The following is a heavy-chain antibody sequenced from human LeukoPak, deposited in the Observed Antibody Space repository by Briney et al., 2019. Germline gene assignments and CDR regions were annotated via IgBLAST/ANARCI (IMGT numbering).Heavy chain of an antibody. CDR2: ISSDSKSI. Sequence: GGSLRLSCAASGFTFSSFTMNWVRQAPGKGLEWVSSISSDSKSIYYADSVKGRFIISRDNAKNSLFLQMDSLRAEDTALYYCARGSYGDYGYWGQGTLVTVSS. CDR3: ARGSYGDYGY. J-gene: IGHJ4*02. CDR1: GFTFSSFT. D-gene: IGHD4-17*01. V-gene: IGHV3-21*01.